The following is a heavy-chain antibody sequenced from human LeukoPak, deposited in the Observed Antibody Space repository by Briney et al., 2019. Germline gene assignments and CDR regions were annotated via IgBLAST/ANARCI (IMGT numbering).Heavy chain of an antibody. V-gene: IGHV4-39*07. CDR3: ARPYVSSSSFCAFDI. J-gene: IGHJ3*02. Sequence: SETLSLTCTVSGGSISSSSYYWGWIRQPPGKGLEWIGEINHSGSTNYNPSLKSRVTISVDTSKNQFSLKLSSVTAADTAVYYCARPYVSSSSFCAFDIWGQGTMVTVSS. CDR2: INHSGST. D-gene: IGHD6-6*01. CDR1: GGSISSSSYY.